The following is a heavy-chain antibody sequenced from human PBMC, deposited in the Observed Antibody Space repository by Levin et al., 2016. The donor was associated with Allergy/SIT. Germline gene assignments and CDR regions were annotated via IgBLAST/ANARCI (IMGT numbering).Heavy chain of an antibody. CDR3: ARRFDSSGSYTYYFDL. J-gene: IGHJ2*01. CDR2: IYPADSDT. CDR1: GYSFSSYW. V-gene: IGHV5-51*01. D-gene: IGHD3-10*01. Sequence: GESLKISCKASGYSFSSYWIAWVRQMPGKGLEWMGIIYPADSDTRYSPSFQGQVTISADKSISTAYLQWSSLKASDTAMYYCARRFDSSGSYTYYFDLWGRGTLVTVSS.